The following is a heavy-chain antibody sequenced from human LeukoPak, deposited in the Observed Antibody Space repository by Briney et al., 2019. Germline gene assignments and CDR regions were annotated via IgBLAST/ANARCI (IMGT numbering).Heavy chain of an antibody. CDR3: ARDLGTNYFDY. D-gene: IGHD5-12*01. CDR1: GFTFSSYA. J-gene: IGHJ4*02. Sequence: GRSLRLSCAASGFTFSSYATHWVRQAPGKGLEWVAVISYDGSNKYYADSVKGRFTISRDNSKNTLYLQMNSLRAEDTAVYYCARDLGTNYFDYWGQGTLVTVSS. CDR2: ISYDGSNK. V-gene: IGHV3-30-3*01.